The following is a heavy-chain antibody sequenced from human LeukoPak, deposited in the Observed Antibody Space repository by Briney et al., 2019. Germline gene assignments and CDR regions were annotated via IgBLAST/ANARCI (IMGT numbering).Heavy chain of an antibody. D-gene: IGHD6-13*01. CDR2: IYYSGST. V-gene: IGHV4-61*01. CDR3: AREQQLYIGNNWFDP. CDR1: GGSFSSGSYY. Sequence: SETLSLTCTVSGGSFSSGSYYWSWLRQPPGKGLEWIGYIYYSGSTNYNPSLKSRVTISVDTSKNQFSLKLSSVTAADTAVYYCAREQQLYIGNNWFDPWGQGTLVTVSS. J-gene: IGHJ5*02.